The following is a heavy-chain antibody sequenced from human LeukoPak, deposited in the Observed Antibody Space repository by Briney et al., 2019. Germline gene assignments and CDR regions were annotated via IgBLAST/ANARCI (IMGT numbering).Heavy chain of an antibody. J-gene: IGHJ6*04. Sequence: GGSLRLSCAASGFTFSSYEMNWVRQAPGKGQEWVSYISSSGSTIYYAASVKGRFTISRDNAKNSLYLQMNSLRAEDTAVYYCAELGVTMIGGVWGKGTTVTISS. V-gene: IGHV3-48*03. CDR3: AELGVTMIGGV. D-gene: IGHD3-10*02. CDR2: ISSSGSTI. CDR1: GFTFSSYE.